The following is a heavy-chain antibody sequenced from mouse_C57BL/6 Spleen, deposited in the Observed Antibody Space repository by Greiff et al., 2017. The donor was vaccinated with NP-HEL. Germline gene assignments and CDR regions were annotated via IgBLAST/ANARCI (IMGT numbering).Heavy chain of an antibody. CDR1: GFTFSDYG. V-gene: IGHV5-17*01. Sequence: EVHLVESGGGLVKPGGSLKLSCAASGFTFSDYGMHWVRQAPEKGLEWVAYISSGSSTIYYAVTVKGRFTISRDNAKNTLFLQMTSLRSEDTAMYYCARNYDYRYAMDYWGQGTSVTVSS. J-gene: IGHJ4*01. D-gene: IGHD2-4*01. CDR2: ISSGSSTI. CDR3: ARNYDYRYAMDY.